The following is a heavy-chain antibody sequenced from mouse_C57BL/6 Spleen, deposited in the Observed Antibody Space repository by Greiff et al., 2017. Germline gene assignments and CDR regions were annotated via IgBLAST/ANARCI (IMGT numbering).Heavy chain of an antibody. CDR3: AKPYYGSSYYAMDY. Sequence: QVQLKESGPGLVAPSQSLSITCTVSGFSLTSYGVSWVRQPPGKGLEWLGVLWGDGSTNYHSALISRLSISKDNSKSQVFLKLNSLQTDDTATYYCAKPYYGSSYYAMDYWGQGTSVTVSS. CDR1: GFSLTSYG. CDR2: LWGDGST. D-gene: IGHD1-1*01. J-gene: IGHJ4*01. V-gene: IGHV2-3*01.